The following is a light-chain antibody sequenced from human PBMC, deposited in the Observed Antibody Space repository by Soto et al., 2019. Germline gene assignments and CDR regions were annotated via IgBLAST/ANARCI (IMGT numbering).Light chain of an antibody. J-gene: IGKJ1*01. CDR1: QSVSSSY. V-gene: IGKV3-20*01. CDR3: QQSGT. CDR2: GAS. Sequence: EIVLTQSPDTLSLSPGERATLSCRASQSVSSSYLAWYQHKPGQAPRLLIYGASKRAIGIPDRFSGSGSGTDFTLTISRLEPEDFAVYYCQQSGTLGQGTKVEIK.